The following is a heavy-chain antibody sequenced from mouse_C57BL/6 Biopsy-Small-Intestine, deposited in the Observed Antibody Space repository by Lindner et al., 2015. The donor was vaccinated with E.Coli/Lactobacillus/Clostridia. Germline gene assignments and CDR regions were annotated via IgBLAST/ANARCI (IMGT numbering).Heavy chain of an antibody. CDR1: GYAFSSYW. CDR2: IFPGDGDT. Sequence: VQLQESGAELVKPGASVKISCKTSGYAFSSYWVNWVKQRPGKGLEWIGQIFPGDGDTNYNGEFKGKATLTADKSSSTAYMLLNSLTSEDSAIYFCARTLRRYLDVWGTGTTVTVSS. V-gene: IGHV1-80*01. J-gene: IGHJ1*03. CDR3: ARTLRRYLDV.